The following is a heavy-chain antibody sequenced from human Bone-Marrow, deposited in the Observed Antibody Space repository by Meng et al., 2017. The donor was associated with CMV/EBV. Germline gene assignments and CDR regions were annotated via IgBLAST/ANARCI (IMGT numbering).Heavy chain of an antibody. Sequence: SVKVSCKASGGTFSSYAISWVRQAPGQGLEWMGGIIPILGIANYAQKFQGRVTITADKSTSTAYMELSSLRSEDTAVYYGARTLPKDIGEVPAAIGYYFDYWGQGTLVTVSS. J-gene: IGHJ4*02. D-gene: IGHD2-2*02. CDR1: GGTFSSYA. CDR3: ARTLPKDIGEVPAAIGYYFDY. V-gene: IGHV1-69*10. CDR2: IIPILGIA.